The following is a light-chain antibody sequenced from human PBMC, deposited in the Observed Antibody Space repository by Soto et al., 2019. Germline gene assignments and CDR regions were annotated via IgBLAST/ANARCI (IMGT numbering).Light chain of an antibody. J-gene: IGKJ2*01. CDR3: QQYYSTPLT. CDR1: QSVRTK. V-gene: IGKV3-15*01. Sequence: EIVMTQSPDTLYVSPGEGATLSCRASQSVRTKLAWYQQKAGQAPRLLIYGASTRATGIPDRFSGSGSGTEFTLTISSLQAEDVAVYYCQQYYSTPLTFGQGTKLEIK. CDR2: GAS.